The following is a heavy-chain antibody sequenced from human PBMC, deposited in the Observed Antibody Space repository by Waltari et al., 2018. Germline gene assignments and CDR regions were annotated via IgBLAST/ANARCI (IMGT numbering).Heavy chain of an antibody. CDR2: IYSAAGGGGT. CDR3: AKDTLSYSQN. CDR1: GFTFRSYA. J-gene: IGHJ4*02. Sequence: EVLLLESGGGLVQPGGSLRLSCAAPGFTFRSYAMNWVRQAPGKGLEWVSTIYSAAGGGGTQYADSVTGRFTISRDNSKNTLYLQMNRLRAADTAMYYCAKDTLSYSQNWGQGIMVTVSS. V-gene: IGHV3-23*01. D-gene: IGHD3-16*01.